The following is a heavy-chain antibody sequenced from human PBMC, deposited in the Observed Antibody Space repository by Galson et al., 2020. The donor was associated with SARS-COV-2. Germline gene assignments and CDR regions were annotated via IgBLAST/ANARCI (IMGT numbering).Heavy chain of an antibody. CDR2: ISWNSGSI. V-gene: IGHV3-9*01. D-gene: IGHD1-26*01. J-gene: IGHJ4*02. CDR3: ATEIVGATLDY. Sequence: GGSLRLSCAASGFTFDDYAMHWVRQAPGKGLEWVSGISWNSGSIGYADSVKGRFTISRDNAKNSLYLQMNSLRAEDTALYYCATEIVGATLDYWGQGTLVTVSS. CDR1: GFTFDDYA.